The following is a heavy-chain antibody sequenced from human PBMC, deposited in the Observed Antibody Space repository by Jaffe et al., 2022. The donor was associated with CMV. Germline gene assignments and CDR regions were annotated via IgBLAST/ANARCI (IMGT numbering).Heavy chain of an antibody. Sequence: EVQLVESGGGLVQPGGSLRLSCAASGFTFSSCAMHWVRQAPGQGLEYVSSISTDGGVTFYANSVKGRFTVSRDNSKSMLYLQMGSLRSDDMAVYYCARDSPGGGWTYLDYWGQGTLVTVSS. J-gene: IGHJ4*02. CDR3: ARDSPGGGWTYLDY. D-gene: IGHD6-19*01. V-gene: IGHV3-64*01. CDR2: ISTDGGVT. CDR1: GFTFSSCA.